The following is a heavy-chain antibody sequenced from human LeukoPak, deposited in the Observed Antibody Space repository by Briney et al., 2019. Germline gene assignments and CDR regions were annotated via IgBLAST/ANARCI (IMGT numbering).Heavy chain of an antibody. J-gene: IGHJ4*02. V-gene: IGHV3-23*01. D-gene: IGHD4/OR15-4a*01. CDR2: ISPGGGPT. Sequence: GGSLRLSCAGSGFPFSSHGMNWVCQAPGKGLEWVSGISPGGGPTYYADSVKGRFTISRDNSKNTLYLQMNSLRAEDTAVYYCARRAGAYSHPYDYWGQGTLVTVSS. CDR3: ARRAGAYSHPYDY. CDR1: GFPFSSHG.